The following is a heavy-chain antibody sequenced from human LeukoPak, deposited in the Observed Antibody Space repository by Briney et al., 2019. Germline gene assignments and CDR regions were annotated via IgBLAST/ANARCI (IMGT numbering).Heavy chain of an antibody. Sequence: PSETLSLTCTVSGGSISSATYYWGWIRQHPGKGLEWVVLIYYSGSTYYKPSLKSRITISVDTSKNQFSPELTSVTAADTAVYYCARWRFDSGDHVFDYWGQGTLVTVSS. V-gene: IGHV4-31*03. J-gene: IGHJ4*02. CDR1: GGSISSATYY. CDR3: ARWRFDSGDHVFDY. D-gene: IGHD6-19*01. CDR2: IYYSGST.